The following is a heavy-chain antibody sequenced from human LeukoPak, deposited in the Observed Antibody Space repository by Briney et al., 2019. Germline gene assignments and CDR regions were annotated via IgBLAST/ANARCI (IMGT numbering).Heavy chain of an antibody. V-gene: IGHV3-11*05. CDR3: ARDYYYDSSGYTHAFDI. J-gene: IGHJ3*02. D-gene: IGHD3-22*01. CDR1: GFTFSDYY. Sequence: PGGSLRLSCAASGFTFSDYYMSWIRQAPGKGLEWVSYISSSSSYTNYADSVKGRFTISRDNAKNSLYLQMNSLRAEDTAVYYCARDYYYDSSGYTHAFDIWSQGTMVTVSS. CDR2: ISSSSSYT.